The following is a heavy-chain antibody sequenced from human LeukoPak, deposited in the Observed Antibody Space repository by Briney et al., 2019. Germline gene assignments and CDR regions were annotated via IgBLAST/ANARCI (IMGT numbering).Heavy chain of an antibody. J-gene: IGHJ4*02. V-gene: IGHV3-30*02. CDR2: IRYDGSNK. CDR3: AKPHFDD. Sequence: GGSLRLSCAASGFTFSSYGMHWVRQAPGKGLEWVAFIRYDGSNKYFADSVKGRFTISRDSSKNTLYLQMNSLRVDDTAVYYCAKPHFDDWGQGTLVTVSS. CDR1: GFTFSSYG.